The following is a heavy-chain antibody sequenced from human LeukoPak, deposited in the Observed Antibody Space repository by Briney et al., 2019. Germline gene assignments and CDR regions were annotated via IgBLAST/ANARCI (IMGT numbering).Heavy chain of an antibody. CDR2: IRYDGSNK. CDR3: AKADDYSPLIYYCYYMDV. V-gene: IGHV3-30*02. Sequence: PGGSLRLSCAASGFTFSSYGMHWVRQAPGKGLEWVAFIRYDGSNKYYADSVKGRFTISRDNSKNTLYLQMNSLRAGDTAVYYCAKADDYSPLIYYCYYMDVWGKGTTVTVSS. D-gene: IGHD3-16*01. J-gene: IGHJ6*03. CDR1: GFTFSSYG.